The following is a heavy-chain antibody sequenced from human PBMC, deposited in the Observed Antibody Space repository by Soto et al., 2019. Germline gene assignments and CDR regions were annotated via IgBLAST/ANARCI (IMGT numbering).Heavy chain of an antibody. CDR3: ARAEGSSWYAHPAFNWVDP. V-gene: IGHV4-59*01. Sequence: SETLSLTCTVSGGSISSYYWSWIRQPPGKGLEWIGYIYYSGSTNYNPSLKSRVTISVDTSKNQFSLKLSSVTAADTAVYYCARAEGSSWYAHPAFNWVDPWGKGPRVTVS. J-gene: IGHJ5*02. D-gene: IGHD6-13*01. CDR1: GGSISSYY. CDR2: IYYSGST.